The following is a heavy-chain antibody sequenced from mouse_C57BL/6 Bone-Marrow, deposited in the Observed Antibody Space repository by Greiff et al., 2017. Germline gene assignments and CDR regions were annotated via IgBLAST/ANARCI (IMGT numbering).Heavy chain of an antibody. CDR2: IDPSDSYT. J-gene: IGHJ3*01. CDR1: GYTFTSYW. V-gene: IGHV1-69*01. CDR3: ARGDYSNPLAY. Sequence: QVQLKQPGAELVMPGASVKLSCKASGYTFTSYWMHWVKQRPGQGLECIGEIDPSDSYTNYNQKFKGKSTLTVDKSSSTAYMQLSSLTSEDSAVXYCARGDYSNPLAYWGQGTLVTVSA. D-gene: IGHD2-5*01.